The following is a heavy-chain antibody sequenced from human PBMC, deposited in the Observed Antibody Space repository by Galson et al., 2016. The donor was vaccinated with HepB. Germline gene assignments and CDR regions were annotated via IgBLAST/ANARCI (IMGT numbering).Heavy chain of an antibody. CDR2: IHHSGST. CDR1: DYSIISGYY. Sequence: SETLSLTCTVSDYSIISGYYWGWIRQPPGKGLEWIGSIHHSGSTYYNASLKSRVTISIDTSKNQFSLKLSSVTAADTAAYYCARDGYSSSWYIDYWGQGTLVTVSS. CDR3: ARDGYSSSWYIDY. V-gene: IGHV4-38-2*02. D-gene: IGHD6-13*01. J-gene: IGHJ4*02.